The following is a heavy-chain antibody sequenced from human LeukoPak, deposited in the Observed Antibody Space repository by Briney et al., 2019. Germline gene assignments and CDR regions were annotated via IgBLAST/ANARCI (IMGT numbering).Heavy chain of an antibody. CDR1: GYSISSGYY. V-gene: IGHV4-38-2*02. J-gene: IGHJ4*02. D-gene: IGHD2-15*01. Sequence: SETLSLTCTVSGYSISSGYYWAWIRQPPGKGLEWIGSIYHSGSTYYNPSLKSRVTISIDTSKSQFSLNLSSVTAADTAVYYCARGGGEFNNWGQGTLVTVSS. CDR2: IYHSGST. CDR3: ARGGGEFNN.